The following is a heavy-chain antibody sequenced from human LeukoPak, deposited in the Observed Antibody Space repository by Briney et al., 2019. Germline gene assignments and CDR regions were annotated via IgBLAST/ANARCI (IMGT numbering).Heavy chain of an antibody. Sequence: GGSLRLSCAASGFTFNSYAMSWVRQAPGKGLEWVSAISGSGGSTYYADSVKGRFTISRDNSKNTLYLQMNSLRAEDTAVYYCAKGLNWNYVNYFDYWGQGTLVTVSS. CDR3: AKGLNWNYVNYFDY. CDR2: ISGSGGST. CDR1: GFTFNSYA. V-gene: IGHV3-23*01. D-gene: IGHD1-7*01. J-gene: IGHJ4*02.